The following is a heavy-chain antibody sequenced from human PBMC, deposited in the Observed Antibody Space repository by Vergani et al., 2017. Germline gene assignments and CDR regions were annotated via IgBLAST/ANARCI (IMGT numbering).Heavy chain of an antibody. J-gene: IGHJ6*02. V-gene: IGHV1-69*06. CDR2: IIPIFGTA. Sequence: QVQLVQSGAEVKKPGSSVKVSCKASGGTFSSSAISWVRQAPGQGLEWMGGIIPIFGTANYAQKFQGRVTITADKSTSTAYIELSSLRSEDTAVYYCARNPRVDTAMLDYYYYGMDVWGQGTTVTVSS. CDR3: ARNPRVDTAMLDYYYYGMDV. D-gene: IGHD5-18*01. CDR1: GGTFSSSA.